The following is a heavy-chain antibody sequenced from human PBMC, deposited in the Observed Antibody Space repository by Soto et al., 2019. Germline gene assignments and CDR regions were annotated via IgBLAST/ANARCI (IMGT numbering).Heavy chain of an antibody. J-gene: IGHJ4*02. CDR1: GGSISSRESY. CDR3: ARHWGRGAAGTCYN. V-gene: IGHV4-39*01. Sequence: SETLSLTCSVSGGSISSRESYWAWIRQPPGKGLEWMGTMYYSGSTYYNPSLKSRVTISVDTSNNLFSLKLPAVTAADTAVYYCARHWGRGAAGTCYNWGQGTLVTVSS. D-gene: IGHD6-13*01. CDR2: MYYSGST.